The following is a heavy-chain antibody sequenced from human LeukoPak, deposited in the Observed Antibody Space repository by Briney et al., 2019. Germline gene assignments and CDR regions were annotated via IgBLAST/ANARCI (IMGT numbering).Heavy chain of an antibody. D-gene: IGHD2-2*01. V-gene: IGHV4-4*02. CDR1: GGSISSSNW. CDR2: VDHSGST. J-gene: IGHJ5*02. Sequence: PSETLSLTCAASGGSISSSNWWSGVRQPPGKGLEWIGEVDHSGSTKYNPALKSRVTISVDKSKNQFSLRLSSVTAADTAVYYCALVHKDCSSISCYRFDPWGQGTLVTVSS. CDR3: ALVHKDCSSISCYRFDP.